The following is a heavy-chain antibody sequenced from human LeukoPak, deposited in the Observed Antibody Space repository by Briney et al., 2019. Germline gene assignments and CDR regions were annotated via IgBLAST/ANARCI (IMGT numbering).Heavy chain of an antibody. CDR2: INPNSGGT. D-gene: IGHD4-11*01. J-gene: IGHJ6*03. V-gene: IGHV1-2*02. Sequence: ASVKVSCKASGYTFTGYYMHWVRQAPGQGLEWMGWINPNSGGTNYAQKFQGRVTMTRDTPISTVYMELRSLTYEDTALYYCARRFDYGNHAFHHYYMDVWGKGTTVSVSS. CDR1: GYTFTGYY. CDR3: ARRFDYGNHAFHHYYMDV.